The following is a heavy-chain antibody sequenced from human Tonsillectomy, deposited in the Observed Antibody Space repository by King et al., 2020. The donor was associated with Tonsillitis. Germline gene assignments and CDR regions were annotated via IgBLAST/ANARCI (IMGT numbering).Heavy chain of an antibody. D-gene: IGHD2-2*01. CDR1: GYTFTSYY. CDR3: AQGYCSSTSCFDLKGN. Sequence: VQLVESGAEVKKPGASVKVSCKASGYTFTSYYIHWVRQAPGQGLEWMGVINPSGGRTSYTQNFQGRVTMTRDTSTSTVYMELSSLRSEDTAVYYCAQGYCSSTSCFDLKGNWGQGTLVTVSS. J-gene: IGHJ4*02. CDR2: INPSGGRT. V-gene: IGHV1-46*03.